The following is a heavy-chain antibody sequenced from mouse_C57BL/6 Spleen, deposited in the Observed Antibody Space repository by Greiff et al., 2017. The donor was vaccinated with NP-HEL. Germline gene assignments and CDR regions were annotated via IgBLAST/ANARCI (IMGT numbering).Heavy chain of an antibody. J-gene: IGHJ4*01. CDR2: INPYNGGT. CDR1: GYTFTDYY. V-gene: IGHV1-19*01. CDR3: ARGGYYGSSFYAMDY. D-gene: IGHD1-1*01. Sequence: VQLQQSGPVLVKPGASVKMSCKASGYTFTDYYMNWVKQSHGKSLEWIGVINPYNGGTSYNQKFKGKATLTVDKSSSTAYMELNSLTSEDSAVYYCARGGYYGSSFYAMDYWGQGTSVTVSS.